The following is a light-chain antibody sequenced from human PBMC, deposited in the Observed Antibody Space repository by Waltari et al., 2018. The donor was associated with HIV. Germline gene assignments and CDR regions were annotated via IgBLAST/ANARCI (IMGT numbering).Light chain of an antibody. CDR3: LYYGSPSKT. CDR2: KAS. J-gene: IGKJ1*01. CDR1: HDVYTW. V-gene: IGKV1-5*03. Sequence: DIQMTQSPATLSASVGDRVTITCRASHDVYTWLAWYQQKPGQVPKIMIYKASTLASGVPSRFSGSGWETDFTLTIASLQPDDYATYYCLYYGSPSKTFGPGTKVDI.